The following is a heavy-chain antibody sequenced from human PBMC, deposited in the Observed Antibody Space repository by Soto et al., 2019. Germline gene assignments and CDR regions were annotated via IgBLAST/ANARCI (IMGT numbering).Heavy chain of an antibody. D-gene: IGHD5-18*01. Sequence: PSETLSLTCTVSGGSISGHYWNWIRQSPGKGLEWIGYIYSSGSTHYNPSLQNRVTISIDTSKNQVSLKVNSVTVADTAVYSCGRDHPHSYGVYYFDFWGQGPPVTGSP. CDR2: IYSSGST. CDR3: GRDHPHSYGVYYFDF. CDR1: GGSISGHY. J-gene: IGHJ4*02. V-gene: IGHV4-59*11.